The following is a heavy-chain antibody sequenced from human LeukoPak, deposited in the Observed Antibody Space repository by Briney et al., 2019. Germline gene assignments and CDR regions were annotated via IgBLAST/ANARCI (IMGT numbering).Heavy chain of an antibody. Sequence: GGSLRLSCAASGFTVSGNYMTWVRQAPGKGLEWVSVIYKNAITYYADTVKGRFTISRDNSKNTLYLQMNSLRAEDTAVYYCAKGAHDYSNFGMGNWGQGTLVTVSS. CDR3: AKGAHDYSNFGMGN. CDR1: GFTVSGNY. CDR2: IYKNAIT. D-gene: IGHD4-11*01. J-gene: IGHJ4*02. V-gene: IGHV3-66*03.